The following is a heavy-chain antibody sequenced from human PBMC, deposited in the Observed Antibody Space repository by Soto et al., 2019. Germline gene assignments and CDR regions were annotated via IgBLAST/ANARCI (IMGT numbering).Heavy chain of an antibody. CDR1: GFTFSSYG. J-gene: IGHJ4*02. CDR2: ISYDGSNK. CDR3: AKDPGDYEIDY. V-gene: IGHV3-30*18. D-gene: IGHD4-17*01. Sequence: GGSLRLSCAASGFTFSSYGMHWVRQAPGKGLEWVAVISYDGSNKYYADSVKGRFTISRDNSKNTLYLQMNSLRAEDTAVYYCAKDPGDYEIDYWGQGTLVTVSS.